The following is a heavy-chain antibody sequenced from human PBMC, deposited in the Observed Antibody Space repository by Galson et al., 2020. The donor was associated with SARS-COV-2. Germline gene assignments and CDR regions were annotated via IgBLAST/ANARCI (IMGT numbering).Heavy chain of an antibody. CDR2: ISGSGGST. D-gene: IGHD2-2*01. J-gene: IGHJ6*02. CDR1: GFTFSTHA. V-gene: IGHV3-23*01. CDR3: AKDIALVPGSDYYYGMDV. Sequence: GRSLRLSCAASGFTFSTHAMNWVRQVPGKGLEWVSGISGSGGSTFYADSVKGRFTISRDNSKNTLFLQMNNLRAEDTAIYYCAKDIALVPGSDYYYGMDVWGQGTTVTVSS.